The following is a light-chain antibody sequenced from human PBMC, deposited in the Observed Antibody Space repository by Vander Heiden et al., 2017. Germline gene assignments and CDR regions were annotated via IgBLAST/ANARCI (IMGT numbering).Light chain of an antibody. CDR2: DAS. Sequence: DIPMTQSPSTLSASVGDRVTITCRASQSISQWLAWYQQKPGKAPNRLIYDASNLESGVPSRFSGSGSGTEFTLTIDNLQPDDFAVYYCQQYRGFSWTFGQGTKVEIK. J-gene: IGKJ1*01. V-gene: IGKV1-5*01. CDR1: QSISQW. CDR3: QQYRGFSWT.